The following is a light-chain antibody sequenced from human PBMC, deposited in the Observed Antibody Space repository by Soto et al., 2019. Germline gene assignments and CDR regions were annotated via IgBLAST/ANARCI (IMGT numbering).Light chain of an antibody. CDR2: GAS. V-gene: IGKV3-20*01. J-gene: IGKJ1*01. CDR1: QSVSSSY. Sequence: EIMLTQAPGTLSLSPGERATLSCRASQSVSSSYLAWYQQKPGQAPRLLIYGASSRATGIPDRFSGSGPGTDFTLTISRLEPEDFAVYYCQQYDSLWTFGQGTKVDI. CDR3: QQYDSLWT.